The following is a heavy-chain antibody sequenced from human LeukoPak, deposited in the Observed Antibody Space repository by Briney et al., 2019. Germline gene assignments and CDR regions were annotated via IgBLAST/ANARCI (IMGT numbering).Heavy chain of an antibody. Sequence: SETLSLTCTVSGGSISSHYWSWIRQPPGKGLEWIGYIYYSGSTNYNPSLKSRVTISVDTSKNQFSLKLSSVTAADTAVYYCARGTSYYYDSSGYEVGTDAFDIWGQGTMVTVSS. J-gene: IGHJ3*02. CDR3: ARGTSYYYDSSGYEVGTDAFDI. CDR1: GGSISSHY. CDR2: IYYSGST. D-gene: IGHD3-22*01. V-gene: IGHV4-59*11.